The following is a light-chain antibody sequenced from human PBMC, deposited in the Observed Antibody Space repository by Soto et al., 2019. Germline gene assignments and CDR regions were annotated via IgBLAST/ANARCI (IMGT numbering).Light chain of an antibody. CDR2: EVS. CDR3: SSYTSTSTPCV. Sequence: QSALTQPRSVSGSPGQSVTISCTATGSDVGDSSHVSWYQLHPGKAPKLIIYEVSHRPSGASNHFSGYKSGNTASLTISGLQAEDEADYYCSSYTSTSTPCVFGTGTKVTVL. V-gene: IGLV2-14*01. J-gene: IGLJ1*01. CDR1: GSDVGDSSH.